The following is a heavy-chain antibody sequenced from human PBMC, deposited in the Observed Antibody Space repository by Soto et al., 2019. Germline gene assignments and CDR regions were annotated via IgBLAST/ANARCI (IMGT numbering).Heavy chain of an antibody. V-gene: IGHV6-1*01. J-gene: IGHJ6*02. D-gene: IGHD2-15*01. CDR3: ARDALGYCSGGSCYYYGMDV. CDR1: GDSVSSNSAA. CDR2: TYYTSQWYN. Sequence: QVQLQQSGPGLVKPSQTLSLTCAISGDSVSSNSAAWNWIRLSPSRGLEWLGRTYYTSQWYNDYAVSVKSRITIDPDTSKNQFSLHLNSVTPEDTAVYYCARDALGYCSGGSCYYYGMDVWGQGTTVTVSS.